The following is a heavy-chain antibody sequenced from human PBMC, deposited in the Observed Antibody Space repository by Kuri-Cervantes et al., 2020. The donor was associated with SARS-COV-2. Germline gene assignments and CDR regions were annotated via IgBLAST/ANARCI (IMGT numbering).Heavy chain of an antibody. CDR2: IIPIFGTA. J-gene: IGHJ5*02. V-gene: IGHV1-69*13. CDR1: GGTFSSYT. Sequence: SVKVSCKASGGTFSSYTINWVRQAPGQGLEWMGGIIPIFGTANYAQKFQGRVSITADESTSTAYMELSSLRSEDTAVYYCARGGWGYCSSTSCYSWFDPWGQGTLVTVSS. D-gene: IGHD2-2*02. CDR3: ARGGWGYCSSTSCYSWFDP.